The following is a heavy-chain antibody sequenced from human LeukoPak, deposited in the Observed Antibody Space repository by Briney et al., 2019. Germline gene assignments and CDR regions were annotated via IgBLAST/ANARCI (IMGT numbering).Heavy chain of an antibody. CDR2: IWYDGRNK. Sequence: PGGSLRLSCAASGFSFCTYAMSWVRQAPGKGLEWVAVIWYDGRNKYYADSVKGRFTISRDNSQNTLYLQMNSLRAEDTAVYHCVREGGAHRFDPWGQGTLVTVSS. CDR1: GFSFCTYA. J-gene: IGHJ5*02. CDR3: VREGGAHRFDP. V-gene: IGHV3-33*08. D-gene: IGHD3-16*01.